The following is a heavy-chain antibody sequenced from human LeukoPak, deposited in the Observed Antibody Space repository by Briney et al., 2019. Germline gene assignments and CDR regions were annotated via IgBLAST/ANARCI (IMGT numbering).Heavy chain of an antibody. J-gene: IGHJ4*02. CDR3: AKTLTFGDLFPVDY. CDR1: GFTFSIYA. V-gene: IGHV3-23*01. D-gene: IGHD3-10*01. Sequence: GGSLRLSCAASGFTFSIYAMNWVRQAPGKGLEWGSGISGSGGSTYYADSVKGRFTISRDKSKNTLYLQMNRLRAEDRAVYYCAKTLTFGDLFPVDYWGQGTLVSLSS. CDR2: ISGSGGST.